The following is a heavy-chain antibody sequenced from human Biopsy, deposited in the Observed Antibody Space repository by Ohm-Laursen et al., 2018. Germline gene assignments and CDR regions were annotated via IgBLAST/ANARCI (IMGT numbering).Heavy chain of an antibody. CDR2: VIPILGIP. J-gene: IGHJ4*02. Sequence: SVKVSCKAYAASFSNYAISWARQAPGQGLEWLGRVIPILGIPNIAQKFQARAAITADVPTNTVYMELSSLTSEDAAVYYCARAGRDGYNWDYFDFGGQGTRVTVSS. CDR1: AASFSNYA. V-gene: IGHV1-69*04. CDR3: ARAGRDGYNWDYFDF. D-gene: IGHD5-24*01.